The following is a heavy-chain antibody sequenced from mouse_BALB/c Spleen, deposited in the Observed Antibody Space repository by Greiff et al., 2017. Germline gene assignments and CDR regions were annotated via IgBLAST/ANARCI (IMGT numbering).Heavy chain of an antibody. D-gene: IGHD1-1*01. Sequence: EVQGVESGGGLVKPGGSLKLSCAASGFTFSDYYMYWVRQTPEKRLEWVATISDGGSYTYYPDSVKGRFTISRDNAKNNLYLQMSSLKSEDTAMYSCVIYGSSSGWYFDVWGAGTTVTVSS. CDR3: VIYGSSSGWYFDV. CDR2: ISDGGSYT. V-gene: IGHV5-4*02. J-gene: IGHJ1*01. CDR1: GFTFSDYY.